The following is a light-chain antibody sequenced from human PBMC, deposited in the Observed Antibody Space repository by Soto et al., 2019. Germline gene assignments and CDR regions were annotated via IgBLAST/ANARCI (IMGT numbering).Light chain of an antibody. Sequence: EVVLTQSPATLYLSPGERATLSCRASQSVSRNLAWYQQKPGQAPRLLIYRASTRATGIPARFSGSGSGTDFSLSISSLQPEDFAVYYCQQRTDWHRTLGQGTKVEVK. CDR2: RAS. J-gene: IGKJ1*01. CDR1: QSVSRN. CDR3: QQRTDWHRT. V-gene: IGKV3-11*01.